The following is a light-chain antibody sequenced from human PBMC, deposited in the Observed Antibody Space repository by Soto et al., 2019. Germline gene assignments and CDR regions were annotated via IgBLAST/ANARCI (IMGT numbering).Light chain of an antibody. Sequence: EIVRTEARGTLSVCPWEWAPHHYKASQRVRSNLAWYQQKPGQPPRLLIYGASTRATAIPARFSGGGSGTEFTLTISSLQSEDFAVYYCQQYNSWPPWTFGQGTKVDIK. J-gene: IGKJ1*01. V-gene: IGKV3-15*01. CDR1: QRVRSN. CDR3: QQYNSWPPWT. CDR2: GAS.